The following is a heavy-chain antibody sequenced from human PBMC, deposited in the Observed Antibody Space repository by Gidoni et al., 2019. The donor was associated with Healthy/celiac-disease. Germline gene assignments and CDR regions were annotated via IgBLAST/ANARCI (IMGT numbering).Heavy chain of an antibody. CDR3: ARAGYSSSFSY. J-gene: IGHJ4*02. CDR1: AGSISSGSYY. Sequence: QVQLQESGPGLVKPSQTLSLTCTASAGSISSGSYYWSWIRQPAGKGLEWIGRIYTSGSTNYNPSLKSRVTISVDTSKNQFPLKLSAVTAADTAVYYCARAGYSSSFSYWGQGTLVTVSS. V-gene: IGHV4-61*02. D-gene: IGHD6-6*01. CDR2: IYTSGST.